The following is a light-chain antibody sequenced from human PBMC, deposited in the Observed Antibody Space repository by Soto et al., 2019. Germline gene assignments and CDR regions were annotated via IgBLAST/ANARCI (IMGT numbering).Light chain of an antibody. Sequence: QSALTQPPSASGSPGQSVTISCSGTSSDVGGYNYVSWYQQYPGRAPKLMIYEVTKRPSGVPDRFSCSKSGNTASLTVSGLQAEDEADYYCSSDAASNNFYVVFGGGTKLTVL. CDR2: EVT. J-gene: IGLJ3*02. CDR3: SSDAASNNFYVV. CDR1: SSDVGGYNY. V-gene: IGLV2-8*01.